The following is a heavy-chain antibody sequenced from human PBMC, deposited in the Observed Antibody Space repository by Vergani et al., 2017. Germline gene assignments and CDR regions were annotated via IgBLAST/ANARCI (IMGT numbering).Heavy chain of an antibody. Sequence: EVQLLESGGGLVQPWGSLRLSCAASGFTFSSYAMSWVRQAPGKGLEWVSAISGSGGSTYYADSVKGRFTISRDNSKNTLYLQMNSLRAEDTAVYYCAKDLKSSGWPKWGWFDPWGQGTLVTVSS. V-gene: IGHV3-23*01. D-gene: IGHD6-19*01. CDR3: AKDLKSSGWPKWGWFDP. J-gene: IGHJ5*02. CDR1: GFTFSSYA. CDR2: ISGSGGST.